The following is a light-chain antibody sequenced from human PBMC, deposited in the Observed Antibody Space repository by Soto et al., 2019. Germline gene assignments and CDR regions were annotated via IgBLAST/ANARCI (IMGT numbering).Light chain of an antibody. J-gene: IGKJ1*01. CDR3: QHYGTSLPET. CDR2: DAS. CDR1: QSISNNY. Sequence: EIVLTQSPGTLSLSPGERATLSCRASQSISNNYLAWYQQKPGQAPRLLIYDASSRATGIPDRFSGSGSGTDFTLTISRLEPEDFAVYYCQHYGTSLPETFGQGTKVEVK. V-gene: IGKV3-20*01.